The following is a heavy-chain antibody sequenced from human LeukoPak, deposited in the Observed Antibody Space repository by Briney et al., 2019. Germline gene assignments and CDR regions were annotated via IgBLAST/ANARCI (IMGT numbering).Heavy chain of an antibody. V-gene: IGHV3-21*01. CDR2: ISSSSSYI. CDR3: ARDASSGYSHYDY. D-gene: IGHD3-22*01. CDR1: GFTFSSYS. Sequence: GGSLRLSCAASGFTFSSYSMNWVRQAPGKGLEWVSSISSSSSYIYYADSVKGRFTISRDDAKNSLYLQMNSLRAEDTAVYYCARDASSGYSHYDYWGQGTLVTVSS. J-gene: IGHJ4*02.